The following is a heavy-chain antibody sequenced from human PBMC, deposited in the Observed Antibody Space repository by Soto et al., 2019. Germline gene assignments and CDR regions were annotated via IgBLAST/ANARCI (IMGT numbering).Heavy chain of an antibody. CDR3: ARAVSVCSSTSCLHYESAAPDY. CDR1: GGTFSSYA. Sequence: ASVKVSCKASGGTFSSYAISWVRQAPGQGLEWMGGIIPIFGTANYAQKFQGRVTITADESTSTAYMELSSLRSEDTAVYYCARAVSVCSSTSCLHYESAAPDYWGQGTLVTVSS. J-gene: IGHJ4*02. D-gene: IGHD2-2*01. V-gene: IGHV1-69*13. CDR2: IIPIFGTA.